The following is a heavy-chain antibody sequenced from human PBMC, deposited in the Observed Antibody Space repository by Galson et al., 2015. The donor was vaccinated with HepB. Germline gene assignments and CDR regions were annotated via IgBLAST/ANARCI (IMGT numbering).Heavy chain of an antibody. CDR3: ARGLGITMVRGVMRRAYNWFDP. J-gene: IGHJ5*02. CDR2: MNPNSGNT. V-gene: IGHV1-8*01. D-gene: IGHD3-10*01. CDR1: GYTFTSYD. Sequence: SVKVSCKASGYTFTSYDINWVRQATGQGLEWMGWMNPNSGNTGYAQKFQGRVTMTRNTSISTAYMELSSLRSEDTAVYYCARGLGITMVRGVMRRAYNWFDPWGQGTLVTVSS.